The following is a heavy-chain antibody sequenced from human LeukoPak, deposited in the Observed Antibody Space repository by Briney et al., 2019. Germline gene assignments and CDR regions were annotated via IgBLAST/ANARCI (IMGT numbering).Heavy chain of an antibody. Sequence: GGSLRLSCAASGFTFSSYAMHWVRQAPGKGLEWVSSISSSSSYIYYADSVKGRFTISRDNAKNSLYLQMNSLRAEDTAVYYCAKDYYYDSSGYYPPDPFDYWGQGTLVTVSS. D-gene: IGHD3-22*01. CDR1: GFTFSSYA. CDR3: AKDYYYDSSGYYPPDPFDY. J-gene: IGHJ4*02. V-gene: IGHV3-21*01. CDR2: ISSSSSYI.